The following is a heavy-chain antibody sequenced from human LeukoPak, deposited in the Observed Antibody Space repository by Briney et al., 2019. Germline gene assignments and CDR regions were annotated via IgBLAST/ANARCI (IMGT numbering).Heavy chain of an antibody. D-gene: IGHD3-22*01. J-gene: IGHJ3*02. CDR1: GFSFTTYW. Sequence: GGSLRLSCGASGFSFTTYWMHWVRQAPGKGLEWVSGISWNSGSIGYADSVRGRFTISRDNAKNSLYLQMSSLSGEDMALYYCARGYDSNVGDAFDIWGQGTMVTVFS. V-gene: IGHV3-9*03. CDR3: ARGYDSNVGDAFDI. CDR2: ISWNSGSI.